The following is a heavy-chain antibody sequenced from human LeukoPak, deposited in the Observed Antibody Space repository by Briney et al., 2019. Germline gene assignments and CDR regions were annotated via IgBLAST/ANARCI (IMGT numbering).Heavy chain of an antibody. D-gene: IGHD1-26*01. CDR1: GYTFTTYA. Sequence: ASVKVSCKASGYTFTTYAVHWVRQAPGQRLEWMGWINAGNGNTKYSQKFQGRVTITRDTSASTAYMELSSLRSEDTAVYYCASADPIVGTTKGGFGYWGQGTLVTVSS. J-gene: IGHJ4*02. CDR3: ASADPIVGTTKGGFGY. V-gene: IGHV1-3*01. CDR2: INAGNGNT.